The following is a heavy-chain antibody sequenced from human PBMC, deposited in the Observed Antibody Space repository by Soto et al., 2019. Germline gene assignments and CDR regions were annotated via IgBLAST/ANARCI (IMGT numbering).Heavy chain of an antibody. CDR2: INHSGNT. Sequence: SETLSLTCAVYGGSFSGYYWSWIRQPPGKGLEWIGEINHSGNTNYNPSLKSRVTISVDTSKNQFSLKLSSVTAADTAVYYCARLELSYGMDVWGQGTTVTVAS. V-gene: IGHV4-34*01. CDR1: GGSFSGYY. CDR3: ARLELSYGMDV. D-gene: IGHD3-16*02. J-gene: IGHJ6*02.